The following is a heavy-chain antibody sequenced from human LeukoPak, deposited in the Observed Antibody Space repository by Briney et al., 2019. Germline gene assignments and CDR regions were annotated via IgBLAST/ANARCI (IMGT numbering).Heavy chain of an antibody. J-gene: IGHJ4*02. CDR1: GGSISSGDYY. CDR2: IYYGGST. V-gene: IGHV4-30-4*01. CDR3: ARDVAGNYDSSGVFDY. Sequence: SQTLSLTCTVSGGSISSGDYYWSWIRQPPGKGLEWIGYIYYGGSTYYNPSLKSRVTISVDTSKNQFSLKLSSVTAADTAVYYCARDVAGNYDSSGVFDYWGQGTLVTVSS. D-gene: IGHD3-22*01.